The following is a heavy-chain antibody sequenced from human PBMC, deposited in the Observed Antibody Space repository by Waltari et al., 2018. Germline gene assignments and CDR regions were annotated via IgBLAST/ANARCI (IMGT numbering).Heavy chain of an antibody. D-gene: IGHD2-2*01. V-gene: IGHV3-23*04. CDR1: GFTFSSYA. Sequence: EVQLVESGGGLVQPGGSLRLSCAASGFTFSSYAMSWVRQAPGKGLEWVSAISGSGGSTYYADPVKGRFTISRDNSKNTLYLQMNSLRAEDTAIYYCANGGGYCSSTSCYLGYWGQGTLVTVSS. CDR2: ISGSGGST. J-gene: IGHJ4*02. CDR3: ANGGGYCSSTSCYLGY.